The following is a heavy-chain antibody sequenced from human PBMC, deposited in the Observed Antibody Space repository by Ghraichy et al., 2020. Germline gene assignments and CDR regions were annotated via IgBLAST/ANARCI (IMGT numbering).Heavy chain of an antibody. J-gene: IGHJ4*02. D-gene: IGHD4-17*01. CDR1: GFTFSSYA. CDR2: ISGSGGST. Sequence: LSLTCAASGFTFSSYAMSWVRQAPGKGLEWVSAISGSGGSTYYADSVKGRFTISRDNSKNTLYLQMNSLRAEDTAVYYCAKLRTVTTDYWGQGTLVTVSS. V-gene: IGHV3-23*01. CDR3: AKLRTVTTDY.